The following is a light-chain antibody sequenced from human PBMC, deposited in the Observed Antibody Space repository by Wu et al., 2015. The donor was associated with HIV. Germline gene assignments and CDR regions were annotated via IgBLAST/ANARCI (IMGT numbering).Light chain of an antibody. CDR2: KAS. J-gene: IGKJ1*01. CDR3: QQYKSYST. V-gene: IGKV1-5*03. CDR1: QSISSW. Sequence: DIQMTQSPSTLSASVGDRVTITCRASQSISSWLAWYQQKPGKAPKVLIYKASNLESGVPSRFSGSGSGTEFTLTISSLQPDDFATYYCQQYKSYSTFGQGDQGGNQT.